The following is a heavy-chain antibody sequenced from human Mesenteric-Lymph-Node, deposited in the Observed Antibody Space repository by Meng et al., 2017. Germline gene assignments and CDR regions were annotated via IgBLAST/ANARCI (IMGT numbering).Heavy chain of an antibody. V-gene: IGHV6-1*01. CDR2: TYCRSKWYN. CDR3: ARDPGISVVIAFDF. Sequence: HVQVQQWRPELVKPPHTLYRPCPISGDSVSSNSAAWNWIRQSPSRGLEWLGRTYCRSKWYNDYAVSVTGRITINPDTSKNQFSLHLNSMTPEDTAVYYCARDPGISVVIAFDFWGQGTLVTVSS. J-gene: IGHJ4*02. D-gene: IGHD3-22*01. CDR1: GDSVSSNSAA.